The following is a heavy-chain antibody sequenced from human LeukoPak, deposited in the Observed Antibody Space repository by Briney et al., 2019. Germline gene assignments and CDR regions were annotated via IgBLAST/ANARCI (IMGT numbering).Heavy chain of an antibody. CDR3: ARDINFGQQWLVQDRSFDY. D-gene: IGHD6-19*01. CDR2: INPSGGST. J-gene: IGHJ4*02. V-gene: IGHV1-46*01. CDR1: GYTFTSYY. Sequence: GASVKVSCKASGYTFTSYYMHWVRQAPGQGLEWMGIINPSGGSTSYAQKFQGRVTMTRDTTTSTVYMELSSLRSEDTAVYYCARDINFGQQWLVQDRSFDYWGQGTLVTVSS.